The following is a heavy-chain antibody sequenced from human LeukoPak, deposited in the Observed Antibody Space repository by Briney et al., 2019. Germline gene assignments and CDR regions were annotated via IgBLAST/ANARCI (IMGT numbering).Heavy chain of an antibody. J-gene: IGHJ4*02. D-gene: IGHD6-13*01. CDR1: GFTFSSYS. Sequence: PGGSLRLSCAASGFTFSSYSMNWVRQAPGKGLEWVSSISSSSSYIYYADSVKGRFTISRDNAKNSLYLQMNSLRAEDTAVYYCARAPPWGIAAAGGDYWGQGTLVTVSS. V-gene: IGHV3-21*01. CDR3: ARAPPWGIAAAGGDY. CDR2: ISSSSSYI.